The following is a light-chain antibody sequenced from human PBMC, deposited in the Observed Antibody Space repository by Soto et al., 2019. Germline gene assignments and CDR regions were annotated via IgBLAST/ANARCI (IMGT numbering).Light chain of an antibody. CDR3: QQYGSSLFT. CDR1: QSISSTY. J-gene: IGKJ3*01. CDR2: GAS. Sequence: EIVLTQSPGTLSLSPGERATLSCSASQSISSTYLAWYQQKPGQAPRLLIYGASSRATGIPDRFSGSGSGTDFTLTISRLEPEDFAVYYCQQYGSSLFTFGPGTKLDVK. V-gene: IGKV3-20*01.